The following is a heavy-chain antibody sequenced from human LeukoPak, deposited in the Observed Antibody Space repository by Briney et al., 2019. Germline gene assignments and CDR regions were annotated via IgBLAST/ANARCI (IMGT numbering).Heavy chain of an antibody. Sequence: GGSLRLSCAASGFTFSSYAMSWVRQAPGKGLGWVSAISGRSGSTYYADSVKGRFTISRDNSKNTLYLQMNSLRAEGTAVYYCAKDPRIAAAGTGDYWGQGTLVTVSS. V-gene: IGHV3-23*01. D-gene: IGHD6-13*01. CDR2: ISGRSGST. CDR1: GFTFSSYA. CDR3: AKDPRIAAAGTGDY. J-gene: IGHJ4*02.